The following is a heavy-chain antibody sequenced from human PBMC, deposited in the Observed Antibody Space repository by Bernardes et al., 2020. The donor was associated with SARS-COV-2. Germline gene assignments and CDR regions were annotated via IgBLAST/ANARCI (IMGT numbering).Heavy chain of an antibody. J-gene: IGHJ3*02. D-gene: IGHD3-3*01. CDR1: GYRVNEFS. V-gene: IGHV1-24*01. CDR3: ATDDPAGAVFGVVIYALHI. Sequence: AGVKVSCKVSGYRVNEFSMHWVRQAPGKGLEWLGGFDPQNRRTIYAQKFQGRVTMTEDTSTETAYMELRNLRSEDTAVYYCATDDPAGAVFGVVIYALHIWGQGTMVTVSS. CDR2: FDPQNRRT.